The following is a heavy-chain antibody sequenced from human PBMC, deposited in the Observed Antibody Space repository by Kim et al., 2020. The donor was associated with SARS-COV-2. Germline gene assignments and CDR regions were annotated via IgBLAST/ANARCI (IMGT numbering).Heavy chain of an antibody. CDR3: ARDGRGYGSGSSYSYYGMDV. Sequence: SETLSLTCSVSGGSIRSGGYYWTWIRQHPGKGLEWIGYIYYSGSTYYNPSLKSRATISADMSENQFSLKLSSVTAADTAVYYCARDGRGYGSGSSYSYYGMDVWGQGTTVTVSS. D-gene: IGHD3-10*01. J-gene: IGHJ6*02. CDR1: GGSIRSGGYY. V-gene: IGHV4-31*03. CDR2: IYYSGST.